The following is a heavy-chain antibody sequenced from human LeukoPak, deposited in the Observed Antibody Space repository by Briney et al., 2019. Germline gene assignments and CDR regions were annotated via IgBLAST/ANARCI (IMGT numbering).Heavy chain of an antibody. CDR2: ISSSSGYI. Sequence: PGGSLRLSCAASGFTFSNYDMNWVRQAPGKGLEWVSSISSSSGYIYYADSVKGRFAISRDNAKNSLYLQMNSLRAEDTAVYYCARSYCSSTSCYTDDAFDIWGQGTMVTVSS. J-gene: IGHJ3*02. D-gene: IGHD2-2*02. V-gene: IGHV3-21*01. CDR1: GFTFSNYD. CDR3: ARSYCSSTSCYTDDAFDI.